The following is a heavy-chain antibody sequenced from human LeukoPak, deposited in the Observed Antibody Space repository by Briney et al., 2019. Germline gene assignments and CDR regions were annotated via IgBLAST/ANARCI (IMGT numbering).Heavy chain of an antibody. CDR1: GFTISNYN. CDR2: ISTSGII. Sequence: GGSLRLSCAASGFTISNYNMDWVRQAPGKGLEWISYISTSGIIYYADSVRGRFTISRDNAKNSLYLQMNSLRDEDTAVYYCARDDPNWDPISYYFDSWGQGVLVTVSS. CDR3: ARDDPNWDPISYYFDS. V-gene: IGHV3-48*02. J-gene: IGHJ4*02. D-gene: IGHD3-10*01.